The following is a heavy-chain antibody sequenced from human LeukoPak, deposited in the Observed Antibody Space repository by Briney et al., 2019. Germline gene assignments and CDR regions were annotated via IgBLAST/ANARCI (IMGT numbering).Heavy chain of an antibody. CDR3: AISSGYYFWLDH. D-gene: IGHD3-22*01. J-gene: IGHJ4*02. CDR1: GFTVSSNY. V-gene: IGHV3-53*01. CDR2: IYSGGST. Sequence: GGSLRLSCAASGFTVSSNYMSWVRQAPGKGLEWVSVIYSGGSTYYADSVKGRFTISRDNSKNTLCLQMNSLRAEDTAVYYCAISSGYYFWLDHWGQGTLVTVSS.